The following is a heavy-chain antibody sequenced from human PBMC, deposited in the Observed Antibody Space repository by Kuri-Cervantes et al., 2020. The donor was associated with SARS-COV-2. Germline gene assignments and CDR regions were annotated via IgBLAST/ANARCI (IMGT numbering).Heavy chain of an antibody. CDR3: TRHDFWSGYYFDY. Sequence: GESLKISCAASGFTFSSYAMSWVRQAPGKGLEWVGFIRSKAYGGTTEYAASVKGRFTISRDDSKSIAYLQMNSLKTEDTAVYYCTRHDFWSGYYFDYWGQGTLVTVSS. CDR2: IRSKAYGGTT. V-gene: IGHV3-49*04. D-gene: IGHD3-3*01. J-gene: IGHJ4*02. CDR1: GFTFSSYA.